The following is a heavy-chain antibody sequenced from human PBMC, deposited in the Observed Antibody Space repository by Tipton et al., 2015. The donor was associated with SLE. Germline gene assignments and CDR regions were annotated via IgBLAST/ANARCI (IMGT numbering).Heavy chain of an antibody. CDR1: GGSISSSSYY. D-gene: IGHD3-10*01. J-gene: IGHJ4*02. Sequence: TLSLTCTVSGGSISSSSYYWGWIRQPPGKGLEWIGSIYYSGSTYYNPSLKSRVTISVDTSKNQFSLKLSSVTAADTAVYYGARVATMVRGVTAVFDYWGQGTLVTVSS. V-gene: IGHV4-39*01. CDR2: IYYSGST. CDR3: ARVATMVRGVTAVFDY.